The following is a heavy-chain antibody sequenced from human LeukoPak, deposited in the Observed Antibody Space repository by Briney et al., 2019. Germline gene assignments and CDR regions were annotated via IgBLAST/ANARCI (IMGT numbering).Heavy chain of an antibody. V-gene: IGHV3-7*03. CDR2: INHNGNVN. Sequence: GFLRLFCAAFGFSFSSYWVNWGRQGSGEGLEWVASINHNGNVNYYVDSVKGRFTISRDNAKNSLYLQMSNLRAEDTAVYFCARGGGLDVWGQGATVTVSS. J-gene: IGHJ6*02. D-gene: IGHD3-16*01. CDR3: ARGGGLDV. CDR1: GFSFSSYW.